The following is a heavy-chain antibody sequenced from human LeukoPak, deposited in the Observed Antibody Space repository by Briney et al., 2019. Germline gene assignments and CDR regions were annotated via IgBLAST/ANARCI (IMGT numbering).Heavy chain of an antibody. Sequence: ASVKVSCKASGYTFTSYAMNWVRQAPGQGLEWMGWINTNTGNPTYAQGFTGRFVFSLDTSVSTAYPQISSLKAEDTAVYYCARESWYGYYYDSSGYPLGVDYWGQGTLVTVSS. CDR2: INTNTGNP. CDR1: GYTFTSYA. CDR3: ARESWYGYYYDSSGYPLGVDY. J-gene: IGHJ4*02. D-gene: IGHD3-22*01. V-gene: IGHV7-4-1*02.